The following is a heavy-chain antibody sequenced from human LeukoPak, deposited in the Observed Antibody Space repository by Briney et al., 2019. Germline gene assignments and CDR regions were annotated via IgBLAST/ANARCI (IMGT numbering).Heavy chain of an antibody. V-gene: IGHV1-2*06. Sequence: ASVKVSCKASGYTLTAYYLHWVRQAPGQGLEWMGRINPNSGGATYAQKFQGRVTMTRDTSIGTAYMELSSLRSDDTALYYCARPYYESSGLYVDAFDIWGKGTMVTVSS. CDR3: ARPYYESSGLYVDAFDI. J-gene: IGHJ3*02. CDR2: INPNSGGA. D-gene: IGHD3-22*01. CDR1: GYTLTAYY.